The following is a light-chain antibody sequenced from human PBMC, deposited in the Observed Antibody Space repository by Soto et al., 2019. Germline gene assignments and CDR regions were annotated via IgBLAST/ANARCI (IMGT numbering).Light chain of an antibody. CDR3: FSYTSASALV. CDR1: SSDIGGYNY. V-gene: IGLV2-14*01. J-gene: IGLJ2*01. CDR2: EVY. Sequence: SALTEPASVSGSPGQSITISCTGTSSDIGGYNYVSWYQLHPGKAPKLVIYEVYNRPSGVSTRFSGSKSGNTASLTISGLQAEDEADYYCFSYTSASALVFGGGTKVTVL.